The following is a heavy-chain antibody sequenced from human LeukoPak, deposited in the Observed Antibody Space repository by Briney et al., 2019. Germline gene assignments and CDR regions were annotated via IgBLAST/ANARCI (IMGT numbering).Heavy chain of an antibody. Sequence: PGGSLRLSCVACGCSFTSSWMTWVRQAPGKGLEGVANIAGDESQKRYMDSVKGRFTISRDNAKNSLYLQLNSLRAEDTAIYYCVRDQSPVSDRNVWYDALDIWGQGTMVTVSS. J-gene: IGHJ3*02. V-gene: IGHV3-7*01. CDR3: VRDQSPVSDRNVWYDALDI. CDR2: IAGDESQK. D-gene: IGHD1-1*01. CDR1: GCSFTSSW.